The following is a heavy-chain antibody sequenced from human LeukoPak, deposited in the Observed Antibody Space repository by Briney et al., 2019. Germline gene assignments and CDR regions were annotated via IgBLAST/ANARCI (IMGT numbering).Heavy chain of an antibody. CDR2: FDPEDGET. CDR1: GYTLTELS. CDR3: ATDLGRTTAIDY. Sequence: ASVKVSCKVSGYTLTELSMHWVRQAPGKGLEWMGGFDPEDGETIYAQKFQGRVTMTEDTSTDTAYMELSSLRSEDTAVYYCATDLGRTTAIDYWGQGTLATVSS. V-gene: IGHV1-24*01. D-gene: IGHD4-11*01. J-gene: IGHJ4*02.